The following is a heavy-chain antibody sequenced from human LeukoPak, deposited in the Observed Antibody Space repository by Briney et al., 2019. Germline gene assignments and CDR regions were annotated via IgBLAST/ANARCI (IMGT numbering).Heavy chain of an antibody. CDR2: ISTYDGGT. CDR3: ARDQPRRGPGNHDF. V-gene: IGHV1-18*01. J-gene: IGHJ4*02. Sequence: ASVMVSCKASGYTFTTYGINWVRQAPGQGLEWMGWISTYDGGTNFAQKFRDRVTMLRDTSTSTAYMELRSLRSDDTAVYYCARDQPRRGPGNHDFWGQGTLVTVSS. CDR1: GYTFTTYG. D-gene: IGHD1-26*01.